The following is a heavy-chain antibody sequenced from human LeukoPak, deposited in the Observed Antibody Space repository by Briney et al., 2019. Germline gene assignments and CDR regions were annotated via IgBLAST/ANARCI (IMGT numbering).Heavy chain of an antibody. J-gene: IGHJ4*02. D-gene: IGHD4-17*01. CDR2: ISAYNGNT. Sequence: ASVKVSCKASGYTFTSYGISWVRQAPGQGLEWMGWISAYNGNTNYAQKLQGRVTMTTDTSTSTAYMELRSLRSDDTAVYYCARVNHDYGDYRSDYWGQGTLVTVSS. CDR3: ARVNHDYGDYRSDY. V-gene: IGHV1-18*01. CDR1: GYTFTSYG.